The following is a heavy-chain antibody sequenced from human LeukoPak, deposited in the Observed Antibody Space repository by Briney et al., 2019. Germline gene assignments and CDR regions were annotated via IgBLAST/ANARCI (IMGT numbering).Heavy chain of an antibody. V-gene: IGHV4-59*05. CDR1: GFTFSSYSMN. CDR3: ASLYDFWSSFPN. CDR2: IYYSGST. Sequence: GSLRLSCAASGFTFSSYSMNWVRQAPGKGLEWIGSIYYSGSTYYNPSLKSRVTISVDTSKNQFSLKLSSVTAADTAVYYCASLYDFWSSFPNWGQGTLITVSS. J-gene: IGHJ4*02. D-gene: IGHD3-3*01.